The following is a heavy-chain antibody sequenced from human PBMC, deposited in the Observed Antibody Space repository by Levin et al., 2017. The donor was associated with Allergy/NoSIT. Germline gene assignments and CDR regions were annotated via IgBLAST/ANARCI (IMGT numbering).Heavy chain of an antibody. J-gene: IGHJ4*02. CDR2: IYYSGST. CDR3: ARPKEKSVAGVFDY. Sequence: SQTLSLTCIVSGGAISRSDYYWGWIRQPPGKRLEWIGSIYYSGSTYYNPSFKSRVTISVDTAKNSFSLSLSSVTAADTAVYYCARPKEKSVAGVFDYWGQGTLVTVSS. CDR1: GGAISRSDYY. D-gene: IGHD6-19*01. V-gene: IGHV4-39*02.